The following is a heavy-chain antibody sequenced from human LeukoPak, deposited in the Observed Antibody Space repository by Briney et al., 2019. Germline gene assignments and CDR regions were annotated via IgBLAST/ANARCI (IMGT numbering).Heavy chain of an antibody. CDR1: GGSISTYY. CDR3: ARGADSSGYYSIFYFDY. J-gene: IGHJ4*02. CDR2: IYYSGST. V-gene: IGHV4-59*12. Sequence: PSETLSLTCTVSGGSISTYYWSWIRQPPGKGLEWIGYIYYSGSTNYNPSLKSRVTISVDTSKNQFSLKVSSVTAADTAVYYCARGADSSGYYSIFYFDYWGQGTLVTVSS. D-gene: IGHD3-22*01.